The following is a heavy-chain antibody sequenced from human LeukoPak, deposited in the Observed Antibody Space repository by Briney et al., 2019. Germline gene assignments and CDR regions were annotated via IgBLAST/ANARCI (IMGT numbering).Heavy chain of an antibody. CDR3: AGTYSGSPYYFDY. CDR2: IIPIFGTA. V-gene: IGHV1-69*05. Sequence: SVKVSCKASGGTFSSYAISWVRQAPGQGLEWTGGIIPIFGTANYAQKFQGRVTITTDESTSTAYMELSSLRSEDTAVYYCAGTYSGSPYYFDYWGQGTLVTVSS. D-gene: IGHD1-26*01. J-gene: IGHJ4*02. CDR1: GGTFSSYA.